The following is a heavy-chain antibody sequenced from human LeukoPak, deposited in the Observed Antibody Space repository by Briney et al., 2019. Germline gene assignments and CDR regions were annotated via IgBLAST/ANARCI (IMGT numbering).Heavy chain of an antibody. CDR2: VHNSGST. CDR3: VRDWEGFNFDI. V-gene: IGHV4-59*02. Sequence: PSETLSLTCIVSGGSVSSYHWSWVRQPPGEGLEWIAYVHNSGSTNYNPSLKSRVIISVDRSKNQFSLKMNSVTAADTAVYYCVRDWEGFNFDIWGQGTVVTVSS. J-gene: IGHJ3*02. CDR1: GGSVSSYH. D-gene: IGHD1-26*01.